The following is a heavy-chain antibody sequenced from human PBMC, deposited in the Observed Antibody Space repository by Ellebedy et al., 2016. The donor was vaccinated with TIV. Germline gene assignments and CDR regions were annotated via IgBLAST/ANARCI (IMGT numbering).Heavy chain of an antibody. D-gene: IGHD5/OR15-5a*01. Sequence: GESLKISCAASGFTLSSNWMYWVRQAPGKGLVWVSRINGDGSNIGYADSVRGRFTISRDNAQNTLYLQMDSQRAEDTAVYYCVRAVYTATRMDVWGQGTTVTVSS. V-gene: IGHV3-74*01. CDR2: INGDGSNI. CDR1: GFTLSSNW. J-gene: IGHJ6*02. CDR3: VRAVYTATRMDV.